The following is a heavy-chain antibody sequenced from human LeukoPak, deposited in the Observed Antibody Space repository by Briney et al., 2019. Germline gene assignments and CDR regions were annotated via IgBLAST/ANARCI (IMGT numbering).Heavy chain of an antibody. Sequence: SETLSLTCTVSGGSISSYYWSWIRQPAGKGLEWIGRIYTSGSTNYNPSLKSRVTMSVDTSKNQFSLKLSSVTAADTAVYYCAVASGAYDILTGYYSKSLDYWGQGTLVTVSS. V-gene: IGHV4-4*07. D-gene: IGHD3-9*01. J-gene: IGHJ4*02. CDR1: GGSISSYY. CDR2: IYTSGST. CDR3: AVASGAYDILTGYYSKSLDY.